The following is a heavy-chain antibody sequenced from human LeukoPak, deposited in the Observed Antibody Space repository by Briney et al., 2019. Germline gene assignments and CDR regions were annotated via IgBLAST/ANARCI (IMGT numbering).Heavy chain of an antibody. CDR3: ATSPHTFGGVIGEY. CDR2: FDPEDGET. J-gene: IGHJ4*02. V-gene: IGHV1-24*01. CDR1: GYTLTEIS. D-gene: IGHD3-16*01. Sequence: GASVKVSCKVSGYTLTEISMHWVRQAPGKGLEWMGGFDPEDGETIYAQKLQGRVTMTEDTSTDTAYMELSSLRSEGTAVYYCATSPHTFGGVIGEYWGQGTLVTVSS.